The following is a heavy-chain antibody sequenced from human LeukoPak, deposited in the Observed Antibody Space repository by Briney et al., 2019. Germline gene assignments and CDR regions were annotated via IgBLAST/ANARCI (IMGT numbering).Heavy chain of an antibody. D-gene: IGHD6-19*01. CDR2: IYYSGST. CDR1: GGSISSSSYY. CDR3: ASVTDGQWLVQDY. Sequence: SETLSLTCTVSGGSISSSSYYWGWIRQPPGKGLEWIGSIYYSGSTYYNPSLKSRITISVDKSKNQFSLKLSSVTAADTAVYYCASVTDGQWLVQDYWGQGTLVTVSS. J-gene: IGHJ4*02. V-gene: IGHV4-39*07.